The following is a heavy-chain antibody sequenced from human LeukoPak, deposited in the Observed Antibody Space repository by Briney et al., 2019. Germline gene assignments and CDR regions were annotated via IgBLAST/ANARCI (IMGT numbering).Heavy chain of an antibody. Sequence: GGSLRLSCAASGFTFSSYGMHWVRQAPGKGLEWVAFIRYDGSNKYYADSVKGRFTISRDNSKNTLYLQMNSLRAEDTAVYYCAKDGIWFGESLSPPHNWFDPWGQGTLVTVSS. V-gene: IGHV3-30*02. CDR3: AKDGIWFGESLSPPHNWFDP. CDR2: IRYDGSNK. CDR1: GFTFSSYG. D-gene: IGHD3-10*01. J-gene: IGHJ5*02.